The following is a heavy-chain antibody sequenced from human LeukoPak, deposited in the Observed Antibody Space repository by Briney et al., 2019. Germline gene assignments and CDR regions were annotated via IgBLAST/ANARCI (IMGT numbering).Heavy chain of an antibody. V-gene: IGHV4-34*01. CDR3: ARGAQGILTGYPRH. D-gene: IGHD3-9*01. J-gene: IGHJ4*02. CDR1: GGSFSGYY. Sequence: SETLSLTCAVYGGSFSGYYWSWIRQPPGKGLEWIGEINHSGSTNYNPSLKSQVTISVDTSKNQFSLKLSSVTAADTAVYYCARGAQGILTGYPRHWGQGTLVTVSS. CDR2: INHSGST.